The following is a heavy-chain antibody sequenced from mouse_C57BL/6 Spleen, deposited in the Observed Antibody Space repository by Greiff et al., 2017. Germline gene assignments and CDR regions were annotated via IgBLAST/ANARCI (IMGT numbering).Heavy chain of an antibody. J-gene: IGHJ2*01. Sequence: ESGPGLVKPSQSLSLTCSVTGYSITSGYYWNWIRQFPGNKLEWMGYISYDGSNNYNPSLKNRISITRDTSKNQFFLKLNSVTTEDTATYYCAKGYYGFSFFDYWGQGTTLTVSS. D-gene: IGHD1-1*01. CDR1: GYSITSGYY. V-gene: IGHV3-6*01. CDR2: ISYDGSN. CDR3: AKGYYGFSFFDY.